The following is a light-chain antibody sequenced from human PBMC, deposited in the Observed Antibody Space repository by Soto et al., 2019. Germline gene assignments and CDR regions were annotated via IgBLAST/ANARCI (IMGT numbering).Light chain of an antibody. Sequence: EIVMTQSPATLSVSPGERATLSCRASQSVSSNLAWYQQKPGQAPRLLIYGASTRATGIPARFSGSGSGTEFTLTISSLQSEDFAVYYCQQYNNWPPWTSGQRTKVEIK. CDR2: GAS. J-gene: IGKJ1*01. CDR1: QSVSSN. CDR3: QQYNNWPPWT. V-gene: IGKV3-15*01.